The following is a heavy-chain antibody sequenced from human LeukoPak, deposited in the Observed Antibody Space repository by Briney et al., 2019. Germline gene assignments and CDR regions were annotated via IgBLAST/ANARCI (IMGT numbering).Heavy chain of an antibody. CDR2: IYTSGST. D-gene: IGHD5-18*01. CDR3: ARAKGGYDDY. J-gene: IGHJ4*02. V-gene: IGHV4-4*07. Sequence: SETLSLTCSVSGYSISRGYHWAWVGRPAGKGLEWIGRIYTSGSTNYSPSLKSRVTMSVDTSKNEFSLKLSSVTAADTAVYYCARAKGGYDDYWGQGTLVTVSS. CDR1: GYSISRGYH.